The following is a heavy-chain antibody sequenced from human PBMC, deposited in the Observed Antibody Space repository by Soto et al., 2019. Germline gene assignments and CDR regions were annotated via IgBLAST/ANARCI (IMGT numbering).Heavy chain of an antibody. V-gene: IGHV4-39*07. D-gene: IGHD2-21*01. CDR2: IYHSGST. J-gene: IGHJ4*02. CDR1: GGSISSSSYY. Sequence: PSETLSLTCTVSGGSISSSSYYWGWIRQPPGKGLEWIGSIYHSGSTNYNPSLESRVTISVDKSKNQFSLKLSSLTAADTAVYYCAKDIYYFDYWGQGTLVTVSS. CDR3: AKDIYYFDY.